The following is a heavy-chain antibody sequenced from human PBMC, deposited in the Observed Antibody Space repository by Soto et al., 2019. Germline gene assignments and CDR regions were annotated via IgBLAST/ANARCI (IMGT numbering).Heavy chain of an antibody. CDR3: ARDLCVRAGSYYHIAH. CDR1: GFTFSNHP. J-gene: IGHJ4*02. CDR2: TSPDGSYE. Sequence: QVQLVESGGGVVQPGTSLRLSCAASGFTFSNHPFHWVRQAPGKGLEWVAATSPDGSYEYYADSVKGRFTISRDNSKNTRDRQMNGLRIDDTAVYGCARDLCVRAGSYYHIAHWGQGTRVTVAS. V-gene: IGHV3-30-3*01. D-gene: IGHD3-10*01.